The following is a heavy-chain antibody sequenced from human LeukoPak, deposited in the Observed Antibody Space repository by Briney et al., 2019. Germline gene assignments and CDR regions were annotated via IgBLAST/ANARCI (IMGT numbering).Heavy chain of an antibody. Sequence: SETLSLTCTVSGGSISSYYWSWIRQPPGKGLEWIGYIYYSGSTNYNPSLKSRVTISVDTSKNQFSLKLSSVTAADTAVYYCARERRGLRWLYYYYYMDVWGKGTTVTVSS. CDR2: IYYSGST. V-gene: IGHV4-59*01. J-gene: IGHJ6*03. CDR1: GGSISSYY. CDR3: ARERRGLRWLYYYYYMDV. D-gene: IGHD4-23*01.